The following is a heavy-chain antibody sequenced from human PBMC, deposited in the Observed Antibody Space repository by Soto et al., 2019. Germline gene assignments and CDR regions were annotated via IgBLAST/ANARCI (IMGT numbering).Heavy chain of an antibody. CDR1: GGTFSSYT. CDR3: ARARTRIDAFDI. V-gene: IGHV1-69*02. CDR2: IIPILGIA. D-gene: IGHD2-15*01. J-gene: IGHJ3*02. Sequence: SVTVSCKASGGTFSSYTISWVRQAPGQGLEWMGRIIPILGIANYAQKFQGRVTITADKSTSTAYMELSSLRSGDTAVYYCARARTRIDAFDIWGQGTMVTVSS.